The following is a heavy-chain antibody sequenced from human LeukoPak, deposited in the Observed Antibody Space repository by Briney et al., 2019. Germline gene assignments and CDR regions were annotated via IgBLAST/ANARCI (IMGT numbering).Heavy chain of an antibody. Sequence: ASVKVSCKASGFTFTSSAMQWVRQARGQRLEWIGWIVVGSGNTNYAQKFQERVTITRDMSTSTAYMELSSLRSEDTAVYYCAAGTSSSWSEYFQHWGQGTLVTVSS. D-gene: IGHD6-13*01. CDR1: GFTFTSSA. J-gene: IGHJ1*01. CDR3: AAGTSSSWSEYFQH. V-gene: IGHV1-58*02. CDR2: IVVGSGNT.